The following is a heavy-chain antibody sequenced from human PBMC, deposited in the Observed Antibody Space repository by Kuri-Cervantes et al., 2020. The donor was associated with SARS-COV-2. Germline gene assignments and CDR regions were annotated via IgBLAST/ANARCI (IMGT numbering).Heavy chain of an antibody. CDR3: ARWELRYFD. CDR1: GFTFSGHW. CDR2: ISPDGTST. V-gene: IGHV3-74*03. J-gene: IGHJ4*02. Sequence: GESLKISCAASGFTFSGHWIHWVRQIPGKGLVWVARISPDGTSTLFADSVRGRFTISRDNAKNTVVLEMDSLRGEDTAVYYCARWELRYFDWGQGTLVTVSS. D-gene: IGHD3-9*01.